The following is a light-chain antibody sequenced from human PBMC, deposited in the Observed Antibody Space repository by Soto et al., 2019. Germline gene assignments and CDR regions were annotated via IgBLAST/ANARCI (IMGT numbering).Light chain of an antibody. CDR1: QSISSY. CDR2: AAS. Sequence: DIHMTQSPSSLSASVGDSITITCRASQSISSYLNWYQQKPGKAPKLLIYAASSLQSGVPSRFSGSGSGTDFSLTISSLQSEDLATYYCQQSYNSPLTFGGGTKVEIK. V-gene: IGKV1-39*01. CDR3: QQSYNSPLT. J-gene: IGKJ4*01.